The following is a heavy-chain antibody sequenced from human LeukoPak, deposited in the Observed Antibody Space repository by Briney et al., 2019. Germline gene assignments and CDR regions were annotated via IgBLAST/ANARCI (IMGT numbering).Heavy chain of an antibody. CDR1: GDSVTTYY. CDR2: VYYSGSA. J-gene: IGHJ6*02. CDR3: ARDGSNWSNDYYHGVDV. V-gene: IGHV4-59*02. Sequence: SQTLSLTCTVSGDSVTTYYWSWIRQPPGKGLEWLGYVYYSGSATYNPSLKSRVTISVDTSKNQFSLRLSSVTAADTAVYYCARDGSNWSNDYYHGVDVWGQGTTVTVSS. D-gene: IGHD4-11*01.